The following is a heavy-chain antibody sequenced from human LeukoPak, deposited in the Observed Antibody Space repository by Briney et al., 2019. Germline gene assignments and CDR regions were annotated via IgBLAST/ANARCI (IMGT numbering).Heavy chain of an antibody. CDR1: TFIFSDYA. CDR3: Y. Sequence: GGSLRLSRAASTFIFSDYAMTWVRQAPGKGLEWVSTISGGGDATYYAHSVKGRFAVSRDNSKKTLYLQLNSLRSEDTALYYDYWGQGTLVTVSS. J-gene: IGHJ4*02. V-gene: IGHV3-23*01. CDR2: ISGGGDAT.